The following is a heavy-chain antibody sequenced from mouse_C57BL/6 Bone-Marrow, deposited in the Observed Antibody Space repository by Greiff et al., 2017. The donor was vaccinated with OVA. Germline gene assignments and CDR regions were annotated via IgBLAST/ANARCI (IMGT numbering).Heavy chain of an antibody. CDR3: ARQYYGSRGAY. V-gene: IGHV1-81*01. CDR2: IYPRSGNT. Sequence: QVQLQQSGAELARPGASVKLSCKASGYTFTSYGISWVKQRTGQGLEWIGEIYPRSGNTYYNEKFKGKATLTADKSSSTAYMELRSLTSEDSAVYFCARQYYGSRGAYWGQGTLVTVSA. CDR1: GYTFTSYG. J-gene: IGHJ3*01. D-gene: IGHD1-1*01.